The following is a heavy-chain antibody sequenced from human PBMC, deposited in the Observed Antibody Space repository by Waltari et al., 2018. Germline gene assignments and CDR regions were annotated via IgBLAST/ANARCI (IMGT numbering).Heavy chain of an antibody. CDR2: IYWNDDK. V-gene: IGHV2-5*01. CDR3: ALRRRFLEWPPSGEFDP. D-gene: IGHD3-3*01. J-gene: IGHJ5*02. CDR1: GFSLSTSGVG. Sequence: QITLKESGPTLVKPTQTLTLTCTFSGFSLSTSGVGVGWIRQPPGKALEWLALIYWNDDKRYSPSLKSRLTITKDTSKNQVVLTMTNMDPVDTATYYCALRRRFLEWPPSGEFDPWGQGTLVTVSS.